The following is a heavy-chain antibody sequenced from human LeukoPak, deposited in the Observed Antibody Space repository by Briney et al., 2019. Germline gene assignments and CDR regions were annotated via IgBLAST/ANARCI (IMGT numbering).Heavy chain of an antibody. D-gene: IGHD3-10*01. CDR3: ATDRDLYRASAFDI. V-gene: IGHV1-24*01. CDR2: FDPEDGET. CDR1: GYTLTELS. Sequence: ASVKVSCTVSGYTLTELSMHWVRQAPGKGLEWMGGFDPEDGETIYAQKFQGRVTMTEDTSTDTAYMELSSLRSEDTAVYYCATDRDLYRASAFDIWGQGTMVTVSS. J-gene: IGHJ3*02.